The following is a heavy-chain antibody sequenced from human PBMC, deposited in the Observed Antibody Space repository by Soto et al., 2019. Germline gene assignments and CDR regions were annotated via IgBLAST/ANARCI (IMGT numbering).Heavy chain of an antibody. CDR1: GGTFNRYA. D-gene: IGHD3-3*01. Sequence: QVQLVQSGAEVKKPGSSVKVSCKASGGTFNRYAISWVRQAPGQGLEWMGGIIPIFGIGNDAQRFQGRGTITADESTGTAYLELSSLRSEDTGVYYCARSAITLFGVVSIPPHYYSEVDVWVQGTTVTVSS. CDR2: IIPIFGIG. V-gene: IGHV1-69*01. J-gene: IGHJ6*01. CDR3: ARSAITLFGVVSIPPHYYSEVDV.